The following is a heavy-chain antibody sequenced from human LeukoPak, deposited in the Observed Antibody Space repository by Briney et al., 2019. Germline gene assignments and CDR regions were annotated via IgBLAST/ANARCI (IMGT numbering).Heavy chain of an antibody. V-gene: IGHV3-7*01. CDR2: IKQDGSEK. CDR1: GFTFTSYW. J-gene: IGHJ4*02. Sequence: GGSLRLSCAASGFTFTSYWMSWVRQAPGKGLEWVANIKQDGSEKHYVDSVKGRFTISRDNTKDSLYLQMNSLRADDTAVYYCTRLHNSGWTGYWGQGTLVTVSS. D-gene: IGHD6-19*01. CDR3: TRLHNSGWTGY.